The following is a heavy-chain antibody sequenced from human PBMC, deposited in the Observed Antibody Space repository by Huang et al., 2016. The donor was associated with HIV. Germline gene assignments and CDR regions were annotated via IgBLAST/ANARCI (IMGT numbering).Heavy chain of an antibody. CDR2: IRFDGGNK. CDR1: GFNFSHYG. D-gene: IGHD2-21*02. V-gene: IGHV3-30*02. J-gene: IGHJ4*02. CDR3: ATDLGGYSFDY. Sequence: QEQLVESGGGVVQPGGSLRLSCATSGFNFSHYGMHWVRQAPGKGLEWVAFIRFDGGNKHYADSAKGRFTISRDNSKKMLVLEMNSLRGDDTAFYYCATDLGGYSFDYWGQGALVSVSS.